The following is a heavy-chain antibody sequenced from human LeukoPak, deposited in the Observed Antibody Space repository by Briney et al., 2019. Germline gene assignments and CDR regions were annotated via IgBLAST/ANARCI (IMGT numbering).Heavy chain of an antibody. Sequence: GGSLRLSCAAPGFTFRSYAMSWVRQAPGKGLEWGSSVSGGGGSTYYADSVKGRFTISRENSKNTLYMQMNRLRDEETAVYNSAKAFYPSAGTGRVYFPFDYCGQGTLVTVSS. CDR2: VSGGGGST. D-gene: IGHD2-8*02. J-gene: IGHJ4*02. CDR1: GFTFRSYA. CDR3: AKAFYPSAGTGRVYFPFDY. V-gene: IGHV3-23*01.